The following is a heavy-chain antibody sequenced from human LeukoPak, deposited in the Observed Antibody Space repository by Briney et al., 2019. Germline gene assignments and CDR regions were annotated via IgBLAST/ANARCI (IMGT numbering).Heavy chain of an antibody. CDR2: IKQDGSEK. CDR1: GFTFSSYW. D-gene: IGHD3-10*01. J-gene: IGHJ4*02. V-gene: IGHV3-7*01. Sequence: GGSLRLSCAASGFTFSSYWMSWVRQAPGKGLEWVANIKQDGSEKYYVDSVKGRFTISRDNAKNSLYLQMNSLRAEDTAVYYCARDLNSYGIRFRYGSGGCPDYWGQGTLVTVSS. CDR3: ARDLNSYGIRFRYGSGGCPDY.